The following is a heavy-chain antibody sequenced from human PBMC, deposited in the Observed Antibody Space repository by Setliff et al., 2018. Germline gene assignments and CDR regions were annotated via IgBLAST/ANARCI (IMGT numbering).Heavy chain of an antibody. CDR1: GFTYNNDW. Sequence: GESLRLSCGASGFTYNNDWVSWVRQAPGKGLEWLASINPDGSEKYYVDSVEGRFTISRDNAKNSLSLQMNSLRTEDTAVYYCFGAGTCSYWGQGTQVTVSS. CDR3: FGAGTCSY. CDR2: INPDGSEK. D-gene: IGHD3-10*01. J-gene: IGHJ4*02. V-gene: IGHV3-7*01.